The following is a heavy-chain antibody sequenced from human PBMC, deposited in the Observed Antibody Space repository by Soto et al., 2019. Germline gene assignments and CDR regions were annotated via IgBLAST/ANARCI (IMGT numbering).Heavy chain of an antibody. CDR3: AKDAGDVRDWDCRGGSCSPDGMDV. V-gene: IGHV3-23*01. CDR2: ITGGGAYT. D-gene: IGHD2-15*01. Sequence: EVQLLESGGGLAQPGGSLTLSCVASGFTFSDYAMSWVRQAPGKGLEWVSTITGGGAYTYSAESVEGRFTISRDNSKNTLYLQMKSLRAEDMAVYYCAKDAGDVRDWDCRGGSCSPDGMDVWGQGTTVTVSS. J-gene: IGHJ6*02. CDR1: GFTFSDYA.